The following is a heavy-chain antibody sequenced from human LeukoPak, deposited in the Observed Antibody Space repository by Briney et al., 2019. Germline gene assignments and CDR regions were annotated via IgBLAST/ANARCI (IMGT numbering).Heavy chain of an antibody. Sequence: GASVKVSCKTSGYTFTNYYVHWVRQAPGQGLEWMGYIIPDSGGADYDQRFQGRVTVTRDKSISTVYMELSSLRSDDTAVYYCSTEDKYCGGANCGKYWGQGTLVTASS. CDR3: STEDKYCGGANCGKY. D-gene: IGHD2-21*01. J-gene: IGHJ4*02. CDR1: GYTFTNYY. CDR2: IIPDSGGA. V-gene: IGHV1-2*02.